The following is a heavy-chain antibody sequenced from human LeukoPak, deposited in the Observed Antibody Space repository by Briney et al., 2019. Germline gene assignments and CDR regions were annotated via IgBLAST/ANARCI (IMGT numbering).Heavy chain of an antibody. D-gene: IGHD6-13*01. CDR2: IDPTDSHA. J-gene: IGHJ5*01. CDR3: ARSYSKNWYDY. V-gene: IGHV5-10-1*01. CDR1: GYSFTSYW. Sequence: GESLKISCKGSGYSFTSYWINWVRQMPGKGLEWMGRIDPTDSHANYSPSFQGHVTISVDKSISTAYLQWSSLKASDTAMFYCARSYSKNWYDYWGQGTLVTVSS.